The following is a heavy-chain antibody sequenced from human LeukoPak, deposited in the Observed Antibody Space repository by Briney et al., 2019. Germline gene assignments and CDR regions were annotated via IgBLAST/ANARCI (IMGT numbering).Heavy chain of an antibody. CDR1: GDTLSSYA. V-gene: IGHV1-69*13. CDR3: AREPRAYCSGGSCHFDY. J-gene: IGHJ4*02. CDR2: IIPMLGTT. D-gene: IGHD2-15*01. Sequence: SVKVSCKASGDTLSSYAMSWVRQAPGQGLEWMGGIIPMLGTTSYAQKFQGRVSITADESTSTAYMELSSLRSEDTAVYYCAREPRAYCSGGSCHFDYWGQGTLVTVSS.